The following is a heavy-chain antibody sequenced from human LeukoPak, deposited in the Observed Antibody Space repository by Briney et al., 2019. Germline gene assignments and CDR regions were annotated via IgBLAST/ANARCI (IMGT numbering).Heavy chain of an antibody. J-gene: IGHJ4*02. V-gene: IGHV1-2*02. Sequence: ASVKVSCKASGYTFTSYYMHWVRQAPGQGLEWMGWINPNSGGTNYAQKFQGRVTMTRDTSISTAYMELSRLRSDDTAVYYCAGEVGSSVVVPAALGYWGQGTLVTVSS. CDR2: INPNSGGT. D-gene: IGHD2-2*01. CDR3: AGEVGSSVVVPAALGY. CDR1: GYTFTSYY.